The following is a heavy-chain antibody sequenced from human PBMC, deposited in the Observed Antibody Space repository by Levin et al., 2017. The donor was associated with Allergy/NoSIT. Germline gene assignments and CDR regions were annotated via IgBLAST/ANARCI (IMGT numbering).Heavy chain of an antibody. CDR3: ARDPGGYDY. CDR1: GFTLGNYW. D-gene: IGHD4-23*01. J-gene: IGHJ4*02. V-gene: IGHV3-7*01. Sequence: GESLKISCAASGFTLGNYWMSWVRQAPGKGLEWVASIKQDGDEKYYVESVKGRFTISRDNAKNSLYLQMNNLRAEDTAVYYCARDPGGYDYWGQGTLVTASS. CDR2: IKQDGDEK.